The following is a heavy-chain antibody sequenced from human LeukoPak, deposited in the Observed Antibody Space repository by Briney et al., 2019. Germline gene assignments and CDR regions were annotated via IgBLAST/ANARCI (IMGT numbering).Heavy chain of an antibody. V-gene: IGHV1-69*04. CDR3: ARDPDIAAAGTGY. J-gene: IGHJ4*02. Sequence: SVKVSCKASGGTFSSYAISWVRQAPGQGLEWMGRIIPILGIANHAQKFQGRVTITADKSTSTAYMELSSLRSEDTAVYYCARDPDIAAAGTGYWGQGTLVTVSS. CDR2: IIPILGIA. D-gene: IGHD6-13*01. CDR1: GGTFSSYA.